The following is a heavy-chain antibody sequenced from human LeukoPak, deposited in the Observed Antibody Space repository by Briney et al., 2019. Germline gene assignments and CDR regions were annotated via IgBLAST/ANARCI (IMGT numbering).Heavy chain of an antibody. CDR1: GFTFDDYA. J-gene: IGHJ4*02. Sequence: GGSPRLSCAASGFTFDDYAMHWVRQAPGKGLEWVSGISWNSGSIGYADSVKGRFTISRDNAKNSLYLQMNSLRAEDTALYYCASHYYDSHWGQGTLVTVSS. V-gene: IGHV3-9*01. D-gene: IGHD3-22*01. CDR2: ISWNSGSI. CDR3: ASHYYDSH.